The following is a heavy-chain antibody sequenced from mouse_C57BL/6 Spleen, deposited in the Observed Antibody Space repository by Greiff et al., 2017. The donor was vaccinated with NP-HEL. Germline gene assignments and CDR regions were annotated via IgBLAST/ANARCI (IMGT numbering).Heavy chain of an antibody. V-gene: IGHV5-9-1*02. J-gene: IGHJ2*01. D-gene: IGHD2-5*01. CDR1: GFTFSSYA. CDR3: TRERIYDSNYLFDY. CDR2: ISSGGDYI. Sequence: EVKLVESGEGLVKPGGSLKLSCAASGFTFSSYAMSWVRQTPEKRLEWVAYISSGGDYIYYADIVKGRFTISRDNARTTLYLQMSSLKEEDTAMYYCTRERIYDSNYLFDYWGQGTTLTVSA.